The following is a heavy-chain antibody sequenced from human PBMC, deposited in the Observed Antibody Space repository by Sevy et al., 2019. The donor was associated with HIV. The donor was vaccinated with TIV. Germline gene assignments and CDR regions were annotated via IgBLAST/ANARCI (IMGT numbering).Heavy chain of an antibody. Sequence: ASVKVSCKASGYTFTSYGISWVRQAPGQGLEWMGWISAYNGNTNYARKLQGRVTMTTDTSTSTAYMELRSLRSDDTAVYYCARRHYGSGSHYTAGYYYGMDVWGQGTTVTVSS. D-gene: IGHD3-10*01. J-gene: IGHJ6*02. CDR1: GYTFTSYG. V-gene: IGHV1-18*01. CDR2: ISAYNGNT. CDR3: ARRHYGSGSHYTAGYYYGMDV.